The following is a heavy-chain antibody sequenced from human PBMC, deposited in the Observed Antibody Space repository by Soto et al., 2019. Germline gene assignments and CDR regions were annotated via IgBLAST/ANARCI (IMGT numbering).Heavy chain of an antibody. J-gene: IGHJ4*02. D-gene: IGHD4-17*01. Sequence: VVSLRVSCAASGVPFSHYAMSWVRQAPGKGLEWVSAISGNGADAAYADSVRGRFTISRDNSKDTLYLQMNSLRAEDTAVYYCANEAYHDYGDFDYWGQGTLVTVSS. CDR2: ISGNGADA. CDR1: GVPFSHYA. CDR3: ANEAYHDYGDFDY. V-gene: IGHV3-23*01.